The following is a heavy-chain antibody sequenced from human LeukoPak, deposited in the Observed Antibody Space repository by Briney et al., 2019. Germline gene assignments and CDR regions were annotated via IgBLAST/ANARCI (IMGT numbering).Heavy chain of an antibody. J-gene: IGHJ4*02. D-gene: IGHD3-10*01. CDR1: GGSINSRIYY. CDR2: IYYSGST. CDR3: ARDVPFNYGSGSYYNLYFDY. V-gene: IGHV4-39*07. Sequence: SETLSLTCTVSGGSINSRIYYWGWIRQPPGKGLEWIGSIYYSGSTYYNPSLKSRVTISVDTSKNQFSLKLSSVTAADTAVYYCARDVPFNYGSGSYYNLYFDYWGQGALVTVSS.